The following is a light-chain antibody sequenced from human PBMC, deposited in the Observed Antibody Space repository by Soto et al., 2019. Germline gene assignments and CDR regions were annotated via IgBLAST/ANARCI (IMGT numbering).Light chain of an antibody. J-gene: IGLJ1*01. CDR2: DNT. Sequence: QLVLTQPPSVSGAPGQRVTISCTGSSSNIGAGYDVHWYQQLPGTAPKLLIYDNTNRPSGVPDRFSGSKSGTSASLAITGLQAEDEADYYCQSYDRSLSGCVFGAGTKVTVL. CDR3: QSYDRSLSGCV. CDR1: SSNIGAGYD. V-gene: IGLV1-40*01.